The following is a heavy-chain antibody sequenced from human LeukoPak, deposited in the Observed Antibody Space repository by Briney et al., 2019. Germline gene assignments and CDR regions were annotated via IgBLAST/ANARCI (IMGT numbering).Heavy chain of an antibody. J-gene: IGHJ5*02. CDR2: IIPIFGTA. D-gene: IGHD6-13*01. CDR3: AKGYSSSWSSSIGWFDP. Sequence: GASVKVSCKASGYTFTSYGISWVRQAPGQGLEWMGGIIPIFGTANYAQKFQGRVTITADESTSTAYMELSSLRSEDTAVYYCAKGYSSSWSSSIGWFDPWGQGTLVTVSS. CDR1: GYTFTSYG. V-gene: IGHV1-69*13.